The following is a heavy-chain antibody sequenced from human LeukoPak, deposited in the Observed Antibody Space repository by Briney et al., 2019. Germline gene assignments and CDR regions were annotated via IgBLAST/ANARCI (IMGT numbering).Heavy chain of an antibody. D-gene: IGHD2-8*01. Sequence: SETLSLTCTVSGGSISSSGYYWGWIRQPPGKGLEWIGSIYYSGSTYYNPSLKSRVTISVDTSKNQFSLKLSSVTAADTAVYYCARVWYMNWFDPWGQGTLVTVSS. V-gene: IGHV4-39*07. CDR2: IYYSGST. CDR3: ARVWYMNWFDP. J-gene: IGHJ5*02. CDR1: GGSISSSGYY.